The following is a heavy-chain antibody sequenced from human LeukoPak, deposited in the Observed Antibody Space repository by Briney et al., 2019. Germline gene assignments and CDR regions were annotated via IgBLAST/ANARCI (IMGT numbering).Heavy chain of an antibody. CDR3: ARDSRGWGYNFGP. Sequence: HSGGSLRLSCAASGFTFSSYAMPWVRQAPGKGLEWVAVISYDGNNKYYADSVKGRFTISRDNSKNTLYLQMNSLRPEDTAVYYCARDSRGWGYNFGPWGQGTLVTVSS. CDR2: ISYDGNNK. V-gene: IGHV3-30*04. CDR1: GFTFSSYA. J-gene: IGHJ5*02. D-gene: IGHD5-18*01.